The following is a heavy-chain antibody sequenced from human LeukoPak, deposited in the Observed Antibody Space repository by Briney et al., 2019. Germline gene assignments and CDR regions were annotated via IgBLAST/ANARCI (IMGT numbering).Heavy chain of an antibody. D-gene: IGHD6-6*01. CDR1: GGSISSSSYY. CDR3: ARASSSLGIAARPPYYYYYYMDV. V-gene: IGHV4-39*07. J-gene: IGHJ6*03. Sequence: SETLSLTCTVSGGSISSSSYYWGWIRQPPGKGLEWIGSIYYSGSTYYNPSLKSRVTISVDTSKNQFSLKLSSVTAADTAVYYCARASSSLGIAARPPYYYYYYMDVWGKGTTVTVSS. CDR2: IYYSGST.